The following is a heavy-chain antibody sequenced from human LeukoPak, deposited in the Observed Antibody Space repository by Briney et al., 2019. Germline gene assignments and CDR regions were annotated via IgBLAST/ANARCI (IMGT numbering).Heavy chain of an antibody. D-gene: IGHD5-24*01. CDR1: GYTFSGSW. CDR3: ARSLRDGYSDLS. V-gene: IGHV3-74*01. Sequence: GGSPRLSCAASGYTFSGSWMHWVRQAPGKGLVWVSRIISDGSSTNYADSVKGRFTISRDNAKNTLYLQMNSLRVEDTAVYYCARSLRDGYSDLSWGQGTLVTVSS. J-gene: IGHJ5*02. CDR2: IISDGSST.